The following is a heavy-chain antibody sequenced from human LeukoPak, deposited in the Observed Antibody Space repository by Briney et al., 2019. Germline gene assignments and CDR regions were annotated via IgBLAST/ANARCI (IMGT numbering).Heavy chain of an antibody. CDR3: ARGRSNIVVVPAAQYYYYYMDV. CDR1: GGSISSGDYY. Sequence: PSETLSLTCTVSGGSISSGDYYWSWIRQPPGKGLEWIGYIYYSGSTYYNPSLKSRVTISVDTSKNQFSLKLSSVTAADTAVYYCARGRSNIVVVPAAQYYYYYMDVWGKGTTVTVSS. CDR2: IYYSGST. D-gene: IGHD2-2*01. V-gene: IGHV4-30-4*08. J-gene: IGHJ6*03.